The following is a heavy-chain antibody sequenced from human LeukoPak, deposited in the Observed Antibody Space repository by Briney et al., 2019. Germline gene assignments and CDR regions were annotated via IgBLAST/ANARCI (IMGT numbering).Heavy chain of an antibody. CDR1: GYTFSGSA. V-gene: IGHV3-73*01. J-gene: IGHJ4*02. D-gene: IGHD1-14*01. CDR2: IKSKAYNYAT. Sequence: GGSLKLSCAASGYTFSGSALHWVRQASGKGLECIGRIKSKAYNYATTYAASVKGRFSISRDDSKSTAYLQMNSLKTEDTAVYYCTRPYDHSDYCGQGTLVTVSS. CDR3: TRPYDHSDY.